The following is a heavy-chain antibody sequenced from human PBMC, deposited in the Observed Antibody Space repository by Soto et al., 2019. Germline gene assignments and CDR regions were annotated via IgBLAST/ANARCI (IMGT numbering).Heavy chain of an antibody. CDR1: GFTFSSYA. V-gene: IGHV3-23*01. CDR2: ISGSGGST. Sequence: GGSLRLSCAASGFTFSSYAMSWVRQAPGKGLEWVSAISGSGGSTYYADSVKGRFTISRDNSKNTLYLQMNSLGAEDTAVYYCAKDRPVYYYERSGYPWFDYWGQGTLVTVSS. D-gene: IGHD3-22*01. J-gene: IGHJ4*02. CDR3: AKDRPVYYYERSGYPWFDY.